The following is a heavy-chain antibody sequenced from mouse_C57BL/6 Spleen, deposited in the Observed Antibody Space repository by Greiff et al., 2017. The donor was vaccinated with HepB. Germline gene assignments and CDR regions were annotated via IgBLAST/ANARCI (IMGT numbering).Heavy chain of an antibody. CDR2: INYDGSST. CDR3: ARDRNYYGSSYAMDY. J-gene: IGHJ4*01. CDR1: GFTFSDYY. V-gene: IGHV5-16*01. D-gene: IGHD1-1*01. Sequence: EVQLVESEGGLVQPGSSMKLSCTASGFTFSDYYMAWVRQVPEKGLEWVANINYDGSSTHYLDSLKSRFIISRDNAKNILYLQMSSLKSEDTATYYCARDRNYYGSSYAMDYWGQGTSVTVSS.